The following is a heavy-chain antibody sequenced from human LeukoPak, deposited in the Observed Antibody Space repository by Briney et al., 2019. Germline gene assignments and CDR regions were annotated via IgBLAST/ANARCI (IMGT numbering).Heavy chain of an antibody. CDR2: ISWNSGSI. CDR1: GFTFDDYD. V-gene: IGHV3-9*01. D-gene: IGHD3-10*01. Sequence: GRSLRLSCAASGFTFDDYDMHWVRHAPGKGLEWVSGISWNSGSIFYADSVKGRFTISRDNAKNSLYLQMNSLRAEDTALYYCAKDFSPDYYGSGSYSDYWGQGALVTVSS. J-gene: IGHJ4*02. CDR3: AKDFSPDYYGSGSYSDY.